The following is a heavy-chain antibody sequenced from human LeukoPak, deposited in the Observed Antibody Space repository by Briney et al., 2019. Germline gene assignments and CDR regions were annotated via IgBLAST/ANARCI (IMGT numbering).Heavy chain of an antibody. V-gene: IGHV4-61*02. D-gene: IGHD2-2*01. CDR2: IYTSGST. Sequence: SQTLSLTCTVSGGTVSSGTYYWSWIRLPAGKGLEWIGRIYTSGSTTYNPSLKSRVTISLDTSKNQFSLKLSSVTAADTAVYYCARGAEYQLLSYFQHWGQGTLVTVSS. CDR3: ARGAEYQLLSYFQH. CDR1: GGTVSSGTYY. J-gene: IGHJ1*01.